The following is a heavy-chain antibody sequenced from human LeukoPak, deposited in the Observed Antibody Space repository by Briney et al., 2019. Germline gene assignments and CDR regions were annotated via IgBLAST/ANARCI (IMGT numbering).Heavy chain of an antibody. CDR3: ARGEDFLTGYARIYYGMDV. J-gene: IGHJ6*02. V-gene: IGHV1-46*01. CDR2: LHPSGGSP. Sequence: ASVKVSCKASGYTSTNFYMHWVRQAPGQGLEWMGTLHPSGGSPTYGQKFQGRLTVTSDTSTNTVYMRLSSLRSDDTAVYYCARGEDFLTGYARIYYGMDVWGQGTTVTVSS. D-gene: IGHD3-9*01. CDR1: GYTSTNFY.